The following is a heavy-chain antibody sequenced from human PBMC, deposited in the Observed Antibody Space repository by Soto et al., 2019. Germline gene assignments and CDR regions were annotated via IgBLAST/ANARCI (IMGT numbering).Heavy chain of an antibody. Sequence: PSETLSLTCAVYGGSFSGYYWSWIRQPPGKGLEWIGEINHSGSTNYNPSLKSRVTISVDTSKNQFSLKLSSVTAADTAVYYCARVGAPYYYYYYGMDVWGQGTTVTVSS. CDR1: GGSFSGYY. D-gene: IGHD3-3*01. CDR2: INHSGST. CDR3: ARVGAPYYYYYYGMDV. J-gene: IGHJ6*02. V-gene: IGHV4-34*01.